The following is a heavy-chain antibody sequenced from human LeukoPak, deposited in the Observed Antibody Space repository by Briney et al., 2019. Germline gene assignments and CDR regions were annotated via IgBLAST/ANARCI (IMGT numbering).Heavy chain of an antibody. Sequence: PGGSLRLSCAASGFTFSSYGMHWVRQAPGKGLEWVAFIRYDGSNKYYADSVKGRFTISRDNAKTSLYLQMNSLRAEDTAVYYCARDGVAVAGLDYWGQGTLVTVSS. CDR1: GFTFSSYG. D-gene: IGHD6-19*01. CDR2: IRYDGSNK. J-gene: IGHJ4*02. CDR3: ARDGVAVAGLDY. V-gene: IGHV3-30*02.